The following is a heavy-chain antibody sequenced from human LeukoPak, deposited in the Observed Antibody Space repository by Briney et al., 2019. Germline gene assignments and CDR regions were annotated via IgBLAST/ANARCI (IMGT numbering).Heavy chain of an antibody. Sequence: PGGSLRLSCAASGFTFSSYAMSWVRQAPGKGLEWVSAISGSGGSTYYADSVKGRFTISRDNSMNTLYLQMNSLRAEDTAVYYCAKDSEREQQFSYYYYYGMDVWGQGTTVTVSS. J-gene: IGHJ6*02. CDR3: AKDSEREQQFSYYYYYGMDV. V-gene: IGHV3-23*01. CDR2: ISGSGGST. D-gene: IGHD6-13*01. CDR1: GFTFSSYA.